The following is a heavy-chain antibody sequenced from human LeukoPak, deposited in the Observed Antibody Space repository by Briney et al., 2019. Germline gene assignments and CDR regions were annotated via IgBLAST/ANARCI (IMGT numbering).Heavy chain of an antibody. V-gene: IGHV3-74*03. CDR1: EFTFNNYW. Sequence: GGSLRLSCAASEFTFNNYWMHWVRQVPGKGLVWVARINTDGSRTTYADSVKGRFTISRDNSKNTLYLQMNSLRAEDTAVYYCARDGTYYYDSSGYSLDYWGQGTLVTVSS. J-gene: IGHJ4*02. CDR2: INTDGSRT. D-gene: IGHD3-22*01. CDR3: ARDGTYYYDSSGYSLDY.